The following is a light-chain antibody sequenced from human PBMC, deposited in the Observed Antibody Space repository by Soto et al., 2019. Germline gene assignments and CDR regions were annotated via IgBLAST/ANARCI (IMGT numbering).Light chain of an antibody. J-gene: IGKJ2*01. CDR1: QSLLHSNGYNY. V-gene: IGKV2-28*01. CDR3: MQALQTRNT. Sequence: DIVMTQSPLSLPVTPGEPASISCRSSQSLLHSNGYNYLDWYLQKPGQSPQLLIYLGSNRASGVPDRFSGSGSGTDLTLKICRVEAEDVGVYYCMQALQTRNTFGQGTKLEIK. CDR2: LGS.